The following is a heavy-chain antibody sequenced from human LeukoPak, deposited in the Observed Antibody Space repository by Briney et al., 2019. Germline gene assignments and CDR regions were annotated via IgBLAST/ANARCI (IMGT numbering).Heavy chain of an antibody. V-gene: IGHV4-39*01. Sequence: SETLSLTCTVSGDAITGSSYYWGWIRQPPGKGLEWIGSMYYSGSTYSNPSLKSRVTMSADTSKNQFSLKLSSVSAADTAVYCCARQYYDRTGYYYFDYWDQGTLVSVSS. CDR2: MYYSGST. CDR3: ARQYYDRTGYYYFDY. CDR1: GDAITGSSYY. D-gene: IGHD3-22*01. J-gene: IGHJ4*02.